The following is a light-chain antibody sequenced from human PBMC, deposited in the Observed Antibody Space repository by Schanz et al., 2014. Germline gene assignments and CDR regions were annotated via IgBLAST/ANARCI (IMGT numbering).Light chain of an antibody. Sequence: QSALTQPASVSGSPGQSITISCTGTSDVGAYNYVSWYQQHPGKAPKLMIYDVSNRPSGVSNRFSGSKSGNTASLTISGLQAEDEADYYCSSYTSSSTPFVFGTGTKVTVL. CDR2: DVS. J-gene: IGLJ1*01. CDR3: SSYTSSSTPFV. CDR1: SDVGAYNY. V-gene: IGLV2-14*01.